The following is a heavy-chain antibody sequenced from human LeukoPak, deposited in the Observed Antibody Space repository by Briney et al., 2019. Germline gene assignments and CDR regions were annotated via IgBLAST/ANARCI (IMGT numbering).Heavy chain of an antibody. CDR1: GSTLTSYW. V-gene: IGHV5-51*01. J-gene: IGHJ6*02. CDR2: IYPGDSDT. D-gene: IGHD3-3*01. Sequence: GEPWKLSGKALGSTLTSYWIGWVRQMPGKGLEWMGIIYPGDSDTRYSPSFQGQVTISADKSISTAYLQWSSLKASDTAMYYCARVDFWSDPDGMDVWGQGTTVTVSS. CDR3: ARVDFWSDPDGMDV.